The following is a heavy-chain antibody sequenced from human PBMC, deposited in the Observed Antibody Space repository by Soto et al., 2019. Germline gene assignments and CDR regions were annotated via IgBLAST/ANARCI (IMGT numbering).Heavy chain of an antibody. CDR3: AGGWGGYFQH. Sequence: SETLSLTCTVSGGSISSYYWSWIRQPPGKGLEWIGYIYYSGSTNYNPSLKSRVTISVDTSKNQFSLKLSSVTAADTALYYCAGGWGGYFQHWGQGTLVTVSS. V-gene: IGHV4-59*01. J-gene: IGHJ1*01. CDR2: IYYSGST. D-gene: IGHD7-27*01. CDR1: GGSISSYY.